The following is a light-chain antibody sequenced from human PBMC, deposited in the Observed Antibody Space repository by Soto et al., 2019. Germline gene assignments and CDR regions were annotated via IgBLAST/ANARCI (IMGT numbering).Light chain of an antibody. V-gene: IGKV4-1*01. Sequence: DIVMTQSPDSLALSLGERATINCKSSQNILYTSTDKNYLAWYQFKPGRPPKLLIYWASSRQSGVPDRFSGTGSVTDFTLTISGLQAEDVAVYYCQQYFGTPFTFGGGTRLEIK. J-gene: IGKJ4*01. CDR3: QQYFGTPFT. CDR2: WAS. CDR1: QNILYTSTDKNY.